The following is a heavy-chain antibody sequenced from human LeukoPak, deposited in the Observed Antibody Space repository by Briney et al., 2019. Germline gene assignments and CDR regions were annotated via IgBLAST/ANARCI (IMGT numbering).Heavy chain of an antibody. CDR2: ISSSSSTI. CDR1: GFTFSDYY. CDR3: ARDALLTGDLDAFDI. D-gene: IGHD7-27*01. J-gene: IGHJ3*02. Sequence: PGGSLRLSCAASGFTFSDYYMSWIRQAPGKGLEWVSYISSSSSTIYYADSVKGRFTISRDNAKNSLYLQMNSLRAEDTAVYYCARDALLTGDLDAFDIWGQGTMVTGSS. V-gene: IGHV3-11*04.